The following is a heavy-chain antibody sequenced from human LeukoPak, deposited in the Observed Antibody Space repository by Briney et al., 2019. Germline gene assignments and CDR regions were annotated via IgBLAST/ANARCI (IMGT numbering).Heavy chain of an antibody. D-gene: IGHD3-22*01. J-gene: IGHJ5*02. CDR2: INYRGST. V-gene: IGHV4-39*07. CDR1: GGSISSSSYS. CDR3: ARDSRGYHGARFDP. Sequence: SETLSLTCTVPGGSISSSSYSWGCIRQPPGKGLEWIGSINYRGSTYYDPSLNSRVTISVDTSKNQFSLKLSSVTAADTAVYYCARDSRGYHGARFDPWGQGTLVTVSS.